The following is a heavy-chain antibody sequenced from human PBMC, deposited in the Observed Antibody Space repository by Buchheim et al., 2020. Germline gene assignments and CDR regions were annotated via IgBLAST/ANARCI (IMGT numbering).Heavy chain of an antibody. V-gene: IGHV3-21*01. Sequence: EVQLVESGGGLVKPGGSLRLSCAASGFSFSTYAMNWVRQSPGKGLEWVSSISSSRTYIYYAASVKGRFTLSRDNAKNSLYLQMNSLRAEDTAIYYCTRAMTATVEDYWGQGTL. CDR2: ISSSRTYI. D-gene: IGHD5-18*01. CDR1: GFSFSTYA. CDR3: TRAMTATVEDY. J-gene: IGHJ4*02.